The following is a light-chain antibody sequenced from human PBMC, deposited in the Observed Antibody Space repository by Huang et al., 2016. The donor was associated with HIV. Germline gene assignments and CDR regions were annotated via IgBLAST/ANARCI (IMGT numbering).Light chain of an antibody. Sequence: DIVMNQSPDSLTVSLGERANINCKSSQDLLVNATNKCFLAWYQQRPRQTPKLLTYWASTRASDVPDRFSGSGSGTDFTLTINSLQAEDMAVYFCQQYYTNYYTFGQGTKLEIQ. CDR1: QDLLVNATNKCF. CDR3: QQYYTNYYT. J-gene: IGKJ2*01. CDR2: WAS. V-gene: IGKV4-1*01.